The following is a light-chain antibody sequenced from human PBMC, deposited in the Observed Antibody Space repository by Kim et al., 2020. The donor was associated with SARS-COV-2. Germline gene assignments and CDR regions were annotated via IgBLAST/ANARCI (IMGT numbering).Light chain of an antibody. Sequence: GDRVTITCRASQGIGTYLAWYQQKPGKAPNLLIYAASTLQSGVSSRFSGSGSGTDFTLTISSLQPEDSATYYCQQLTDYPALTFGGGTKVDIK. J-gene: IGKJ4*01. CDR1: QGIGTY. CDR3: QQLTDYPALT. V-gene: IGKV1-9*01. CDR2: AAS.